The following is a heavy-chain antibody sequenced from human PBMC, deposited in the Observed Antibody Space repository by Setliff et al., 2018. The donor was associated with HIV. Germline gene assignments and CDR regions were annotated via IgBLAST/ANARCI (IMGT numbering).Heavy chain of an antibody. CDR3: ARGISGYWNFDY. CDR2: MNPNSGNA. V-gene: IGHV1-8*03. CDR1: GYTFTSHD. D-gene: IGHD2-8*02. J-gene: IGHJ4*02. Sequence: GASVKVSCKASGYTFTSHDIRWVRQATGQGLEWMGWMNPNSGNAADAQKFQGRVTITRDTSASTAYMELSSLRSEDTAVYYCARGISGYWNFDYWGQGTLVTVSS.